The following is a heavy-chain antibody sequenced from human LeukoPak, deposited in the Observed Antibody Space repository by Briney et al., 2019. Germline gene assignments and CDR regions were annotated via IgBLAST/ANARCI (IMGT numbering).Heavy chain of an antibody. CDR2: ISSSSSTI. Sequence: GGSLRLSCAASGFTFSSFAMSWVRQAPGKGLEWVSYISSSSSTIYYADSVKGRFTISRDNAKNSLYLQMNTLRAEDTAVYYCARDRHKYNYDSGGYPPYWGQGTLVTVSS. D-gene: IGHD3-22*01. J-gene: IGHJ4*02. V-gene: IGHV3-48*01. CDR3: ARDRHKYNYDSGGYPPY. CDR1: GFTFSSFA.